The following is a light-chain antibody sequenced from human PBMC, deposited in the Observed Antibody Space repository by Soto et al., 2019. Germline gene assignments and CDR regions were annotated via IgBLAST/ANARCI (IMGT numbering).Light chain of an antibody. CDR2: AAS. V-gene: IGKV1-39*01. J-gene: IGKJ3*01. CDR1: QSISSY. Sequence: DILMTQSPSSLSASVGDRVTITCRASQSISSYLNWYQQKPGKAPKLLIYAASSFQSGVPSRFSGSESGTDFTLTISSLQPEDFATYYCQQSYSTSGFTFGPGTKVDIK. CDR3: QQSYSTSGFT.